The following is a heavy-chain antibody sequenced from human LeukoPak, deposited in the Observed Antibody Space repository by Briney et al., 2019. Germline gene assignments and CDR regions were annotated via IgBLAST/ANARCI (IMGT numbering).Heavy chain of an antibody. V-gene: IGHV3-7*01. CDR1: GFTFTKYW. Sequence: PGDSLRLSCAASGFTFTKYWMTWVRQAPGKGLEWVANIKDDGKDKYYVDSVKGRFTISKDNAKNSLYLQMNSLGADDTAVYFCARDRGRGFDLWGQGTLVTVSS. J-gene: IGHJ5*02. CDR3: ARDRGRGFDL. CDR2: IKDDGKDK.